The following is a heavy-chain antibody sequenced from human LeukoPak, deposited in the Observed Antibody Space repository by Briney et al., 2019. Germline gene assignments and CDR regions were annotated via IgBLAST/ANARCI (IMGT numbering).Heavy chain of an antibody. CDR2: IIPIFGTA. Sequence: GASVKVSCKASGGTFSSYAISWVRQAPGQGLEWMGGIIPIFGTANYAQKFQGRVTITADKSTSTAYMELSSLRSEDTAVYYCARGHYYGSGSYHYYYYMDVWGKGTTVTVSS. D-gene: IGHD3-10*01. J-gene: IGHJ6*03. CDR1: GGTFSSYA. V-gene: IGHV1-69*06. CDR3: ARGHYYGSGSYHYYYYMDV.